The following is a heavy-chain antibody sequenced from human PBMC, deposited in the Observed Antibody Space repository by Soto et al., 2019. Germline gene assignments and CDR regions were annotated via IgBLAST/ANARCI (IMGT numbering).Heavy chain of an antibody. CDR3: ARAQPSRGLAY. D-gene: IGHD3-10*01. CDR1: GGSLSNYY. Sequence: SETLSLTCTVSGGSLSNYYWSWIRQPPGKGLEWIGYIYYSGSTNYNPSLKSRVTISVDTSKNQLSLKLSSVTAADTAVYYCARAQPSRGLAYWGQGTLVTVSS. J-gene: IGHJ4*02. CDR2: IYYSGST. V-gene: IGHV4-59*01.